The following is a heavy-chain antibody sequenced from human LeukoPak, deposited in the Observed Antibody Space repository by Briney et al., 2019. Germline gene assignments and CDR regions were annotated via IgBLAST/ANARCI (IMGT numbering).Heavy chain of an antibody. Sequence: SETLSLTCIVSGGSIGTYYWSWIRQSQGKGLEWIGYIYVTGSTRYNPYLQSRVTISVDTSRNQFFLKMSSVTAADTAVYYCARHIGGGIEDMDVWGTGTKVTVSS. D-gene: IGHD3-16*02. CDR2: IYVTGST. J-gene: IGHJ6*03. CDR1: GGSIGTYY. V-gene: IGHV4-59*08. CDR3: ARHIGGGIEDMDV.